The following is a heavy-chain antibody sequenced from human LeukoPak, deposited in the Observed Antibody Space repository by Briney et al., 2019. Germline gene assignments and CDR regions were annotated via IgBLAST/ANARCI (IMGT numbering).Heavy chain of an antibody. J-gene: IGHJ4*02. CDR3: ARGLSGYASSLGY. V-gene: IGHV3-21*05. D-gene: IGHD6-6*01. CDR2: ISSSSSYI. CDR1: GFTFSSYE. Sequence: PGGSLRLSCAASGFTFSSYEMNWVRQAPGKGLEWVSYISSSSSYIYYADSVKGRFSISRDNAKNTLYLQMNSLRAEDTAVYYCARGLSGYASSLGYWGQGTLVTVSA.